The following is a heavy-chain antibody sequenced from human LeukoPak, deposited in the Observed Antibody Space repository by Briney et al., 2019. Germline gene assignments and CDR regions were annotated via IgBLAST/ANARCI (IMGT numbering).Heavy chain of an antibody. CDR1: GGSISSGSYY. CDR2: IYYSGST. V-gene: IGHV4-61*10. CDR3: AKSADYGDYYFDY. D-gene: IGHD4-17*01. J-gene: IGHJ4*02. Sequence: PSQTLSLTCTVSGGSISSGSYYWSWIRQPAGKGLEWIGYIYYSGSTNYNPSLKSRVTISVDTSKNQFSLKLSSVTAADTAVYYCAKSADYGDYYFDYWGQGTLVTVSS.